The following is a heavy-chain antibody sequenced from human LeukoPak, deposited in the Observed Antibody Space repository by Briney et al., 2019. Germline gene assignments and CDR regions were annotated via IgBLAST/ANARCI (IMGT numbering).Heavy chain of an antibody. Sequence: GGSLRLSCAASGFTFSSYAMSWVRQAPGKGLEWVSGINWNGGRTGYGDSVKGRFTISRDNAKNSLFLTMISLRAEDTAFYYCARDGETWGQGTLVIVSS. CDR3: ARDGET. CDR1: GFTFSSYA. J-gene: IGHJ5*02. V-gene: IGHV3-20*04. D-gene: IGHD7-27*01. CDR2: INWNGGRT.